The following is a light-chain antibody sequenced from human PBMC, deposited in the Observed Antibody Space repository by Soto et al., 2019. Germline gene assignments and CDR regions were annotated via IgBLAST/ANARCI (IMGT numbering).Light chain of an antibody. CDR2: DAS. CDR1: QSISSY. Sequence: AIQMTQSPSSLSASVGDRVTITCRASQSISSYLNWYHQKPGKTPKLLTYDASSLESGVPSRFSGSGSGTESTLTISSLQPDDFATYYCQQYNSYLITFGQGTRLEIK. CDR3: QQYNSYLIT. J-gene: IGKJ5*01. V-gene: IGKV1-13*02.